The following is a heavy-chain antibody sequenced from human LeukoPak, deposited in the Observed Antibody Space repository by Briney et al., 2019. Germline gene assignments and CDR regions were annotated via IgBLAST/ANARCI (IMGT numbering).Heavy chain of an antibody. CDR2: LSSSGNA. CDR3: ASRRGSYSPDY. J-gene: IGHJ4*02. Sequence: PGGSLRLSCAASGFSFSDHEMNWVRQAPGKGLEWVSYLSSSGNAYYADSVKGRFTISRDNPKNSLYLQMTSLRADDTAVYYCASRRGSYSPDYWGQGTLVTVSS. V-gene: IGHV3-48*03. CDR1: GFSFSDHE. D-gene: IGHD1-26*01.